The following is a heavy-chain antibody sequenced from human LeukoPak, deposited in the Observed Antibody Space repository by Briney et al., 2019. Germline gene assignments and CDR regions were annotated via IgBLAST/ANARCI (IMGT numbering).Heavy chain of an antibody. CDR2: IWYDGSNK. V-gene: IGHV3-33*06. CDR1: GFTFSSYG. CDR3: AKSTHSPYYYDTSGYSILDY. J-gene: IGHJ4*02. D-gene: IGHD3-22*01. Sequence: GGSLRLSCAASGFTFSSYGMHWVRQAPGKGLEWVAVIWYDGSNKYYADSVKGRFTISRDNSKNTLYLQMNSLRAEDTAAYYCAKSTHSPYYYDTSGYSILDYWGQGTLVTVSS.